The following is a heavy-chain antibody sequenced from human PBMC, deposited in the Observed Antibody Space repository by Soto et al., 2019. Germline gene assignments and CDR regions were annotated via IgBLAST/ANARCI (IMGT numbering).Heavy chain of an antibody. D-gene: IGHD3-9*01. Sequence: GGSLRLSCAASGFTFSSYGMHWVRQAPGKGLEWVAVISYDGTYKYYADSVKGRVTISRDNSKNTLYLQMNSLRAEDTAVYYCAKDAGGVILTGYPTYNCFDPWGQGTLVTVSS. V-gene: IGHV3-30*18. CDR1: GFTFSSYG. CDR3: AKDAGGVILTGYPTYNCFDP. CDR2: ISYDGTYK. J-gene: IGHJ5*02.